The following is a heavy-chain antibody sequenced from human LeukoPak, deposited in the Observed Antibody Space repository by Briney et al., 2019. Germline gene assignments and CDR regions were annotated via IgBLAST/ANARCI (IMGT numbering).Heavy chain of an antibody. V-gene: IGHV3-13*01. CDR3: ARQSAAAGHFDY. CDR1: GFTFSSYD. D-gene: IGHD6-19*01. J-gene: IGHJ4*02. Sequence: GRSLRLSCAASGFTFSSYDMHWVRQATGKGLEWVSAIGTAGGTYYPGSVKGRFTISRENAKNSLYLQMNSLRAEDTAVYYCARQSAAAGHFDYWGQGTLVTVSS. CDR2: IGTAGGT.